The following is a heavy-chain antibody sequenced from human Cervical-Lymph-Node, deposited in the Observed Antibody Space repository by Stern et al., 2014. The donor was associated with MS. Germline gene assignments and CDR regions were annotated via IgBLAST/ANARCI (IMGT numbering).Heavy chain of an antibody. CDR2: ITPLFGTA. CDR1: GDSFSNFD. J-gene: IGHJ4*02. D-gene: IGHD1-14*01. Sequence: QVQLVESGAEVKKPGSSVKVSCKASGDSFSNFDIGWVRQAPGQGPEWLGGITPLFGTANYAQRLQDRVTFTADVSTNTVYMELSRLTSEDTAVYYCARHQGGISAFWGQGTLVTVSS. V-gene: IGHV1-69*01. CDR3: ARHQGGISAF.